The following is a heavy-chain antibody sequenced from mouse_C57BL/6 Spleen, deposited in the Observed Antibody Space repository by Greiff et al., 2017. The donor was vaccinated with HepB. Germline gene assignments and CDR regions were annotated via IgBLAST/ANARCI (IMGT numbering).Heavy chain of an antibody. J-gene: IGHJ2*01. CDR2: ISDGGSYT. CDR1: GFTFSSYA. Sequence: EVHLVESGGGLVKPGGSLKLSCAASGFTFSSYAMSWVRQTPEKRLEWVATISDGGSYTYYPDNVKGRFTISRDNAKNNLYLQMSHLKSEDTAMYYCARDITFHFDYWGQGTTLTVSS. D-gene: IGHD1-1*01. V-gene: IGHV5-4*01. CDR3: ARDITFHFDY.